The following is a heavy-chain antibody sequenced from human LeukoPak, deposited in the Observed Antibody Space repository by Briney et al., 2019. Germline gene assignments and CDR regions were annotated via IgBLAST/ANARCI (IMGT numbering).Heavy chain of an antibody. Sequence: GSLLISCAASGFTFTTHALQWVRQGPGKGLEWVAVISYDGSNKYYADSVKGRFTISRDNSKNTLYLQMSSLRAEHTAVYYCARTTTPHYYASGSYSLGYGGQGTLVTVPS. CDR2: ISYDGSNK. V-gene: IGHV3-30-3*01. J-gene: IGHJ4*02. CDR3: ARTTTPHYYASGSYSLGY. CDR1: GFTFTTHA. D-gene: IGHD3-10*01.